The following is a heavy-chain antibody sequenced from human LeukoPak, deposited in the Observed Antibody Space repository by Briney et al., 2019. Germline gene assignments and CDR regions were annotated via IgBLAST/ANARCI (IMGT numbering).Heavy chain of an antibody. Sequence: VASVKVSCKASGYTFTGYYMHWVRQAPGQGLEWMGWINPNSGGTNYAQKFQGRVTMTRDTSISTAYMELSRLRSDDTAVYYCASPGVVINNWFDPWGQGTLVTVSS. V-gene: IGHV1-2*02. CDR1: GYTFTGYY. J-gene: IGHJ5*02. CDR3: ASPGVVINNWFDP. CDR2: INPNSGGT. D-gene: IGHD3-3*01.